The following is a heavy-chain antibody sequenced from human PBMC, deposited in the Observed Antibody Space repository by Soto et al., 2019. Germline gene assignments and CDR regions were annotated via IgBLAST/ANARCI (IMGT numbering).Heavy chain of an antibody. D-gene: IGHD5-12*01. J-gene: IGHJ4*02. CDR3: TRQNIVAPDFDY. CDR2: IKSKANSYAT. V-gene: IGHV3-73*01. Sequence: GGSLRLSCAASGFTFSNAWMNWGRQAPGKGLEWVGRIKSKANSYATAYAASVKGRFTISRVDSKNTAYLQMNSLKTEDTAVYYCTRQNIVAPDFDYWGQGTLVTVSS. CDR1: GFTFSNAW.